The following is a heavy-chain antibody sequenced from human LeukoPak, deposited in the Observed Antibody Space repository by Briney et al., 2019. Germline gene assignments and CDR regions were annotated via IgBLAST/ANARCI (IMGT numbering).Heavy chain of an antibody. V-gene: IGHV4-30-4*01. D-gene: IGHD6-13*01. CDR3: VGDALYSSSWYPGP. CDR1: GGSINSGNYY. J-gene: IGHJ5*02. CDR2: IYYSGST. Sequence: SETLSLTCTVSGGSINSGNYYWSWIRQSPGKGLEWIGHIYYSGSTYYNPSLKSRVTISVDTSKNQFSLKLSSVTAADTAVYYCVGDALYSSSWYPGPWGQGTLVTVSS.